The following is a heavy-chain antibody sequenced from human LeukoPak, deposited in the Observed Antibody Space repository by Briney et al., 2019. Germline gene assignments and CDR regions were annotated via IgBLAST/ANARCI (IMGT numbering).Heavy chain of an antibody. V-gene: IGHV1-3*01. CDR3: AREKGYGGNPLAFDI. J-gene: IGHJ3*02. D-gene: IGHD4-23*01. CDR1: GYTFTSYA. CDR2: INAGNGNT. Sequence: ASVKVSCKASGYTFTSYAMHWVRQAPGQRLEWMGWINAGNGNTKYSQKFQGRVTITRDTSTSTVYMELSSLRSEDTAVYYCAREKGYGGNPLAFDIWGQGTMVTVSS.